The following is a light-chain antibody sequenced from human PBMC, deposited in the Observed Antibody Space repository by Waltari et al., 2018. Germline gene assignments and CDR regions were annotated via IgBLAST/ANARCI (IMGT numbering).Light chain of an antibody. V-gene: IGLV1-44*01. CDR2: SND. CDR1: NYNIGSGH. Sequence: QSVLTQAPSVSGTPGQRVTISCSGTNYNIGSGHGNWYQQVPGMSPKLLIYSNDQRPSGVPDRFSGSKSGTSASLAISGLQSEDEADYYCATWDGRVNGVLFGGGTKVTVL. J-gene: IGLJ2*01. CDR3: ATWDGRVNGVL.